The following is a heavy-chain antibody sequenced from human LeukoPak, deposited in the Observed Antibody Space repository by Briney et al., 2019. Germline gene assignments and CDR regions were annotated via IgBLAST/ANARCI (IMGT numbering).Heavy chain of an antibody. D-gene: IGHD5-24*01. CDR2: IIPIFGAA. J-gene: IGHJ4*02. CDR3: AKSDLCAITAAPFNY. CDR1: GGTFTTYT. Sequence: ASVTVSFTASGGTFTTYTISWVRQAPRQGLEWMGRIIPIFGAANNTQTSQSRGTITPDESTRPAYMELSSLRSEDTAVYYCAKSDLCAITAAPFNYGGQGTLVAVSS. V-gene: IGHV1-69*13.